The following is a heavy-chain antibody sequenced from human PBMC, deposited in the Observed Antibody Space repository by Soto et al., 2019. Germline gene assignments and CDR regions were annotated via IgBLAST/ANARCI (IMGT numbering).Heavy chain of an antibody. D-gene: IGHD2-8*01. Sequence: TLSLTCTVSGGSISSNSYYWGWIRQPPGKGLEWIGSIYYSGGTYYNPSLKSRVTRSAGTSKNQFSLELSSVTAADTAVYYCARLHPMVKRFDPLRQGTLVTVSP. CDR2: IYYSGGT. CDR3: ARLHPMVKRFDP. CDR1: GGSISSNSYY. V-gene: IGHV4-39*01. J-gene: IGHJ5*02.